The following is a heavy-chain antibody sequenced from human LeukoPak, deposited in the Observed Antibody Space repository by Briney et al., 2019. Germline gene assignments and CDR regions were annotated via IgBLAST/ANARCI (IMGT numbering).Heavy chain of an antibody. V-gene: IGHV4-59*01. D-gene: IGHD1-7*01. CDR3: AGGITGTTRRWYIDYYGMDV. Sequence: PSETLSLTCTVPGGSISRYYWSWIRHPPGKGLEWIGHIYYSGSTNYNPSLKSRVTISVDTSKNQFSLKLSSVTAADMAVYYCAGGITGTTRRWYIDYYGMDVWGQGTTVTVSS. CDR1: GGSISRYY. J-gene: IGHJ6*02. CDR2: IYYSGST.